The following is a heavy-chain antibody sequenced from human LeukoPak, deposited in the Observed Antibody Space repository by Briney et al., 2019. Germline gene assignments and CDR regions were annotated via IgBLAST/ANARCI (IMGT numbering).Heavy chain of an antibody. V-gene: IGHV4-59*01. Sequence: SETLSLTCTVSGGSISSYYWSWIRQPPGKGLEWIGYIYYSGSTNYNPSLKSRVTISVDTSKNQFSLKLSSVTAADTAVYYCARVGGSSWYRYFDYWGQGTLVTVSS. J-gene: IGHJ4*02. CDR1: GGSISSYY. CDR2: IYYSGST. CDR3: ARVGGSSWYRYFDY. D-gene: IGHD6-13*01.